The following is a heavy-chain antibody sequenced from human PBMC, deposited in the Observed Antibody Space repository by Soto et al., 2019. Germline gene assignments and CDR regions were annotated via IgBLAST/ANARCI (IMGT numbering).Heavy chain of an antibody. CDR1: GYTFTIYY. D-gene: IGHD5-12*01. Sequence: PSVKVSCKASGYTFTIYYMHWVRQAPGQGLEWMGIINPSGGSTSYAQKFQGRVTMTRDTSTSTVYMELSSLRSEDTAVYYWEREDGYNLDYWGQGTLGTXSS. CDR2: INPSGGST. CDR3: EREDGYNLDY. V-gene: IGHV1-46*01. J-gene: IGHJ4*02.